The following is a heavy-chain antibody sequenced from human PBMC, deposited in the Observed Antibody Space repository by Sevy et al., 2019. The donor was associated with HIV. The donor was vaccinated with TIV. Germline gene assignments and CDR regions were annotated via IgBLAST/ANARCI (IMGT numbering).Heavy chain of an antibody. V-gene: IGHV1-18*01. Sequence: ASVKVSCKASGYTFTSYGISWVRQAPGQGLEWMGWISAYNGNTNYAQKLQGRVTMTTDTSTSTAYMELRSPRSDDTAVYYCARDYGSGSYSTLYYYYGMDVWGQGTTVTVSS. J-gene: IGHJ6*02. CDR3: ARDYGSGSYSTLYYYYGMDV. D-gene: IGHD3-10*01. CDR1: GYTFTSYG. CDR2: ISAYNGNT.